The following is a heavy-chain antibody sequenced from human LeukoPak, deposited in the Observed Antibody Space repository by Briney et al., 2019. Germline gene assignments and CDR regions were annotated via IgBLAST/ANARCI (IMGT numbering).Heavy chain of an antibody. Sequence: GASVNVSCMASGYTFTSYGINWVGQAPGQGLEWMGWISAYNGNTNYAQKLKGRVTMTTDTSTSTAYMELRSLRSDDTAVYYCALSGSYAPFDYWGQGTLVTVSS. V-gene: IGHV1-18*01. CDR2: ISAYNGNT. D-gene: IGHD1-26*01. CDR1: GYTFTSYG. CDR3: ALSGSYAPFDY. J-gene: IGHJ4*02.